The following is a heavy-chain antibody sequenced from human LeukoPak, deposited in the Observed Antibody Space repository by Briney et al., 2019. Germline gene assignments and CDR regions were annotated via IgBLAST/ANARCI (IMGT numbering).Heavy chain of an antibody. J-gene: IGHJ5*02. CDR1: GGSISSYY. CDR3: AREGSSGTHLNWFDP. V-gene: IGHV4-59*01. Sequence: PSETLSLTCTVSGGSISSYYWSWIRQPPGKGLEWIGHIYGSGSTNYNPSLKSRVTLSVDTSKNQFSLKLSSVTAADTAVYYCAREGSSGTHLNWFDPWGQGTLVTVSS. D-gene: IGHD1-1*01. CDR2: IYGSGST.